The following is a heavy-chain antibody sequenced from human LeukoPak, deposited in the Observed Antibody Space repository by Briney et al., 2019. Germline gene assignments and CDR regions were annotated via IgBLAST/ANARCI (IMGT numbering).Heavy chain of an antibody. CDR1: GGSISSSSYY. D-gene: IGHD3-10*01. Sequence: SETLSLTCTVSGGSISSSSYYWGWLRQPPGRGLEWLGSIPYSGSTYYNPSLKSRVTISVDTSKNQFSLKLSSVTAADTAVYYCARCKDYYVSGSYYKTFDYWGQGTLVTVSS. J-gene: IGHJ4*02. V-gene: IGHV4-39*07. CDR2: IPYSGST. CDR3: ARCKDYYVSGSYYKTFDY.